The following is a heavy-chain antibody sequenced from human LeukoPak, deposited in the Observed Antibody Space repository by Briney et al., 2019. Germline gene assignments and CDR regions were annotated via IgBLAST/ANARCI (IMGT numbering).Heavy chain of an antibody. CDR3: AKGGITMVRGVIIRSYFDY. V-gene: IGHV3-23*01. Sequence: GGSLRLSCAASGITFSSYGMSWVRQAPGKGLEWVSAISGSGGSTYYADSVKGRFTISRDNSKNTLFLQMNSLRAEDTAVYYCAKGGITMVRGVIIRSYFDYWGQGTLVTVSS. CDR2: ISGSGGST. CDR1: GITFSSYG. J-gene: IGHJ4*02. D-gene: IGHD3-10*01.